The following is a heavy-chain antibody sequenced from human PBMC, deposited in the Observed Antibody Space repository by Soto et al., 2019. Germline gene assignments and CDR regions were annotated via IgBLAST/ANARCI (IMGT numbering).Heavy chain of an antibody. CDR1: GYTFTGYY. CDR3: ARDPRGYYYGMDV. Sequence: ASVEVSCKASGYTFTGYYMHWVRQAPGQGLEWMGWINPNSGGTNYAQKFQGRVTMTRDTSISTAYMELSRLRSDDTAVYYCARDPRGYYYGMDVWGQGTTVTVSS. V-gene: IGHV1-2*02. CDR2: INPNSGGT. J-gene: IGHJ6*02. D-gene: IGHD3-10*01.